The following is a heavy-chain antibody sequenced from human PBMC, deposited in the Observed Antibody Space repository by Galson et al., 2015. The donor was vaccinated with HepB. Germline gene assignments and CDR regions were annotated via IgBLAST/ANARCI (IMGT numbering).Heavy chain of an antibody. V-gene: IGHV3-23*01. CDR3: SKVFPEKTDGWYRQALYYFDS. J-gene: IGHJ4*02. D-gene: IGHD6-19*01. CDR2: ITPSGDNT. CDR1: GFTFSYYA. Sequence: SLRLSCAASGFTFSYYAMAWVRQAPGKGLEWISAITPSGDNTYSADSMKGRFFISRDNSQHTLFLQMNSLRADDTAIYVCSKVFPEKTDGWYRQALYYFDSWGQGTLVAVSS.